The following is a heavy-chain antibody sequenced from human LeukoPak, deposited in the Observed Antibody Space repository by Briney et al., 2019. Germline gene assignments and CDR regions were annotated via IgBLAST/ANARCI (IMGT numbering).Heavy chain of an antibody. J-gene: IGHJ3*02. V-gene: IGHV3-21*01. CDR1: GFTFSSYG. D-gene: IGHD5-12*01. CDR2: ISSSSRYI. Sequence: PGGSLRLSCAASGFTFSSYGMHWVRQAPGKGLEWVSSISSSSRYIYYADSVKGRFTISRDNAKNSLYLQTNTLRAEDTAVYYCARGVAHAFDIWGQGTMVTVSS. CDR3: ARGVAHAFDI.